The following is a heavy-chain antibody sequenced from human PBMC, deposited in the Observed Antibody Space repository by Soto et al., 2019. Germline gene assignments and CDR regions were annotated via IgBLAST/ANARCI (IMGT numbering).Heavy chain of an antibody. CDR3: AKGRGGSGSLTPRVDF. CDR2: ISGGGDTT. CDR1: GFTFNNYA. D-gene: IGHD3-10*01. Sequence: EVQLLESGGGLVQPGGSLRLSCAASGFTFNNYAMTWVRQAPGKGLEWVSAISGGGDTTSYADSVKGRFTVSRDGSKNTLYLQMSSLRAEDTALYCCAKGRGGSGSLTPRVDFWGQATLVTVSS. J-gene: IGHJ4*02. V-gene: IGHV3-23*01.